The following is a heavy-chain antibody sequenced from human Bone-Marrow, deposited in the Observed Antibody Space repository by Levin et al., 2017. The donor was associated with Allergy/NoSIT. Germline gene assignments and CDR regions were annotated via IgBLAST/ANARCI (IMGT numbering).Heavy chain of an antibody. CDR3: ARESVYYGSGSWIDC. D-gene: IGHD3-10*01. Sequence: SQTLSLTCTVSGESVSSSGFYWTWIRQYPGKGLEWIGHIYYPGNTSYNPSLKSRVSISEDRSKNQFSLKLGSVTAADTAVYYCARESVYYGSGSWIDCWGQGTLVTVSS. CDR2: IYYPGNT. CDR1: GESVSSSGFY. V-gene: IGHV4-31*02. J-gene: IGHJ4*02.